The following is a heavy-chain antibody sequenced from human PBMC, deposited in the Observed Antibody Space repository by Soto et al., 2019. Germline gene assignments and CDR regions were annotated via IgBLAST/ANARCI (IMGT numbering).Heavy chain of an antibody. Sequence: QVQLVQSGAEVKKPGSSVKVSCKASGGTFSSYAISWVRQAPGQGLEWMGGIIPIFGTANYAQKFQGRVTITADKSTSTDYMALSSLRSEDTAVYYCARVGVVVPAAIGGYWYFDLWGRGTLVTVSS. J-gene: IGHJ2*01. D-gene: IGHD2-2*02. CDR2: IIPIFGTA. CDR1: GGTFSSYA. V-gene: IGHV1-69*06. CDR3: ARVGVVVPAAIGGYWYFDL.